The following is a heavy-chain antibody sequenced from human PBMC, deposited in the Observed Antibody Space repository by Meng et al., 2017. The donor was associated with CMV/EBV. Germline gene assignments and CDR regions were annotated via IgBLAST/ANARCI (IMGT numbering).Heavy chain of an antibody. CDR1: GFTFRAQY. Sequence: SCGASGFTFRAQYMDWVRQAPGKELEWVGRTRNKANGYTTEYAASVKGRFTVSRDELENSLYLQMNSLKTEDTAVYYCAREVGAFDYWGQGILVTVSS. CDR2: TRNKANGYTT. V-gene: IGHV3-72*01. J-gene: IGHJ4*02. CDR3: AREVGAFDY. D-gene: IGHD1-26*01.